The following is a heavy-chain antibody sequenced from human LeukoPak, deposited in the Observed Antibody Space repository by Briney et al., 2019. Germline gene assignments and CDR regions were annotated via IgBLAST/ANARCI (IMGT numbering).Heavy chain of an antibody. J-gene: IGHJ4*02. CDR3: ARDVIIQDMVATILYYFDY. V-gene: IGHV3-30-3*01. CDR2: ISYDGSNK. D-gene: IGHD5-12*01. Sequence: PGRSLRLSCAASGFTFSSYAMHWVRQAPGKGLEWVAVISYDGSNKYYADSVKGRFTISRDNSKNTLYLQMNSLRAEDTAVYYCARDVIIQDMVATILYYFDYWGQGTLVTVSS. CDR1: GFTFSSYA.